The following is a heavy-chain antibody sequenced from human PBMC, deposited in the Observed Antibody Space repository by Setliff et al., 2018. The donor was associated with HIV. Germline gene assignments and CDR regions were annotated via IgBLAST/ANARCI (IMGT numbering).Heavy chain of an antibody. CDR2: IFYGGRT. D-gene: IGHD3-22*01. Sequence: SETLSLTCTVSGGSISTSSFSWGWVRQSPGRGLEWIGSIFYGGRTYYNPSLRSRLTMSVDTSKIQSSLELRSLTAADTAVYYCAGGYGGTYYSDSSGYYYKVDAFDIWGQGTVVTVSS. J-gene: IGHJ3*02. V-gene: IGHV4-39*07. CDR3: AGGYGGTYYSDSSGYYYKVDAFDI. CDR1: GGSISTSSFS.